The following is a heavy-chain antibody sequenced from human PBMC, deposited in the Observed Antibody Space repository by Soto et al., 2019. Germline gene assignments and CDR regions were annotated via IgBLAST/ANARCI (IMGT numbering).Heavy chain of an antibody. V-gene: IGHV3-7*05. CDR3: VRHSGVSPLDY. D-gene: IGHD6-19*01. Sequence: GGSLRLSCAASGFTFSSYWMSWVRQAPGKGLEWVANIKQDGSQKYYVDSLKGRFTISRDNAENSLFLQMNSLRAEDTAVYYCVRHSGVSPLDYWGQGTLVPVSP. J-gene: IGHJ4*02. CDR1: GFTFSSYW. CDR2: IKQDGSQK.